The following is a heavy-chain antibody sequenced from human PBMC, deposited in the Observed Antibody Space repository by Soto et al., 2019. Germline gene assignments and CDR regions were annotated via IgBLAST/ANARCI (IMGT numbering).Heavy chain of an antibody. Sequence: GGSLRLSCAASGFTFSDYYMSWIRQAPGKGLEWVSYISSSGSTIYYADSVKGRFTISRDNAKNSLYLQMNSLRAEDTAVYYCASWYSSSWYYFDYWGQGTLVTVSS. V-gene: IGHV3-11*01. J-gene: IGHJ4*02. CDR2: ISSSGSTI. D-gene: IGHD6-13*01. CDR3: ASWYSSSWYYFDY. CDR1: GFTFSDYY.